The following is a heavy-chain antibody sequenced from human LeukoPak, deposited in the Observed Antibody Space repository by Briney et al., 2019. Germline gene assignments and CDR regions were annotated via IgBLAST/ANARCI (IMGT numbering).Heavy chain of an antibody. CDR1: GFTFSSYA. Sequence: GGSLRLSCAASGFTFSSYAMSWVRQAPGKGLEWAAVIWYDGSNKYYADSVKGRFTISRDNSKNTLYLQMNSLRAEDTAVYYCARVRLYCSSTSCYGDYYGMDVWGQGTTVTVSS. J-gene: IGHJ6*02. CDR3: ARVRLYCSSTSCYGDYYGMDV. V-gene: IGHV3-33*08. CDR2: IWYDGSNK. D-gene: IGHD2-2*01.